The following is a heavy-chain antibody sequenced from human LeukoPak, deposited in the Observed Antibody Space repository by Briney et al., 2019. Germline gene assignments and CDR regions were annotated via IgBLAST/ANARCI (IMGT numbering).Heavy chain of an antibody. CDR2: ISYDGSNK. Sequence: GGSLRLSCTASGFTFGAYGMSWFRQAPGKGLEWVAVISYDGSNKYYADSVKGRFTISRDNSKNTLYLQMNSLRAEDTAVYYCAKDRKFTMVRGVIVYWGQGTLVTVSS. CDR1: GFTFGAYG. V-gene: IGHV3-30*18. D-gene: IGHD3-10*01. CDR3: AKDRKFTMVRGVIVY. J-gene: IGHJ4*02.